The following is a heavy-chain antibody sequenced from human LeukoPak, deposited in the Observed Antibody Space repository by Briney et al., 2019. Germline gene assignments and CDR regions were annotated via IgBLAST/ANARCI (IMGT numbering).Heavy chain of an antibody. CDR1: AFSLNAYN. V-gene: IGHV3-48*01. J-gene: IGHJ4*02. CDR3: ATESGTYSGTCFDY. D-gene: IGHD1-26*01. Sequence: GGSLRLSCAAPAFSLNAYNMNWVRQAPGKGLEWVSYISSSSDTIYYADSVKGRFTISRDNAKNSLYLQMNSLRAEDTAVYFCATESGTYSGTCFDYWGQGTLVTVSS. CDR2: ISSSSDTI.